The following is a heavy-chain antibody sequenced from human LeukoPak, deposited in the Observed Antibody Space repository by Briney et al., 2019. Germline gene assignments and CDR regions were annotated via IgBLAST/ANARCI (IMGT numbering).Heavy chain of an antibody. J-gene: IGHJ5*02. CDR3: AKALSRAVAADWFDP. V-gene: IGHV3-23*01. D-gene: IGHD6-19*01. CDR1: GFTFSNYD. CDR2: IRESGGST. Sequence: GGSLRLSCAASGFTFSNYDMSWVRQAPGKWLEWVSSIRESGGSTYYADSVEGRFSISRDSYKNKLSLQMPNLSAADTAVYYCAKALSRAVAADWFDPWDQGSLVTVSS.